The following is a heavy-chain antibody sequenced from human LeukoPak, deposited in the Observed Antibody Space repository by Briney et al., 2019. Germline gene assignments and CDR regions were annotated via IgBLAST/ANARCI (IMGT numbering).Heavy chain of an antibody. CDR2: IRYDGSNK. D-gene: IGHD6-19*01. CDR3: AKADTLSIAVAD. V-gene: IGHV3-30*02. CDR1: GFTFGSYG. J-gene: IGHJ4*02. Sequence: GGSLRLSCAAPGFTFGSYGMHWVRQAPGKGLEWVAFIRYDGSNKYYADSVKGRFTISRDNSKNTLYLQMNSLRAEDTAVYYCAKADTLSIAVADWGQGTLVTVSS.